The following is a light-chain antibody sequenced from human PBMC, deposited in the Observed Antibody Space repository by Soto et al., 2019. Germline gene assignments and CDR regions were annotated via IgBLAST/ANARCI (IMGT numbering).Light chain of an antibody. V-gene: IGKV1-33*01. CDR1: QDISNY. CDR2: DAS. Sequence: DIQMTQSPSSLSASVGDRVTITCQASQDISNYLNWNQQKPGKAPKLLIYDASNLETGVPSRFSGSGSGTDSTFTISSLQPEDIATYYCQQYDNLPSFGPGIKVDIK. J-gene: IGKJ3*01. CDR3: QQYDNLPS.